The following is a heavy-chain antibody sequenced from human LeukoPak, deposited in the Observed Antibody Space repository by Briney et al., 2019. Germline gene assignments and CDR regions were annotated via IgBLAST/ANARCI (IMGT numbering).Heavy chain of an antibody. Sequence: GESLRISFKGSGYRFTSYWIGWVRQMPGKGLEWMGIIYPGDSDTRYSPSFQGQVTISADKSISTAYLQWSSLKASDTAMYYCARRRDSSGYPDAFDIWGQGTMVTVSS. J-gene: IGHJ3*02. D-gene: IGHD3-22*01. CDR1: GYRFTSYW. V-gene: IGHV5-51*01. CDR3: ARRRDSSGYPDAFDI. CDR2: IYPGDSDT.